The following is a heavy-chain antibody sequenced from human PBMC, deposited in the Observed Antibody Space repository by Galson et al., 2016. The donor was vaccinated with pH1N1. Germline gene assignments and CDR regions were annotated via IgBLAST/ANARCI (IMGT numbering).Heavy chain of an antibody. CDR3: ARDKGSLDY. CDR2: ISAYDGNT. CDR1: GYTFSNYG. V-gene: IGHV1-18*01. D-gene: IGHD6-13*01. J-gene: IGHJ4*02. Sequence: SVKVSCKASGYTFSNYGINWVRQAPGQGLEWMGWISAYDGNTTYAPNHQGRVTMTTDTSTTTVYMEVWSLRYDDTAVYYCARDKGSLDYWGQGTLVTVSS.